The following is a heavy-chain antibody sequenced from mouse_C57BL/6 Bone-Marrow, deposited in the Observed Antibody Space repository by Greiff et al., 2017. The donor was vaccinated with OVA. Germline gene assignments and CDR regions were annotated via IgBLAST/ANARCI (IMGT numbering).Heavy chain of an antibody. J-gene: IGHJ3*01. CDR2: IYPGSGST. CDR1: GYTFTSYW. Sequence: QVQLQQPGAELVKPGASVKMSCKASGYTFTSYWITWVKQRPGQGLEWIGDIYPGSGSTNYNEKFKSKATLTVDTSSSTAYMQLSSLTSEDSAVYCCARSVITTVEGFAYWGQGTLVTVSA. D-gene: IGHD1-1*01. CDR3: ARSVITTVEGFAY. V-gene: IGHV1-55*01.